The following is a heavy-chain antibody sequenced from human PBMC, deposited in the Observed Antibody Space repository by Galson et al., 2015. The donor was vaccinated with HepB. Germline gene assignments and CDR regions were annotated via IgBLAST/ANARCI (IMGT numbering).Heavy chain of an antibody. CDR2: ISYDGSNK. D-gene: IGHD5-18*01. J-gene: IGHJ4*02. CDR1: GFTFSSYG. Sequence: SLRLSCAASGFTFSSYGMHWVRQAPGKGLEWVAVISYDGSNKYYADSVKGRFTISRDNSKNTLYLQMNSLRAEDTAVYYCAKFQPGGYSYGGDFDYWGQGTLVTVSS. V-gene: IGHV3-30*18. CDR3: AKFQPGGYSYGGDFDY.